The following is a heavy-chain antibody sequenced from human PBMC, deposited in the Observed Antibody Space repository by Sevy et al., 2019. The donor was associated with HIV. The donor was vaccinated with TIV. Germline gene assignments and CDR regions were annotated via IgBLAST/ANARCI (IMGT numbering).Heavy chain of an antibody. J-gene: IGHJ4*02. D-gene: IGHD2-2*01. CDR1: GGTFSNYA. CDR2: IIPIFGTT. V-gene: IGHV1-69*13. Sequence: ASVKVYCKASGGTFSNYALSWARQAPGQGLEWMGGIIPIFGTTNFAQTFQGRVTITADEFTSTAYMELSSLRSADTAVYYCARTPILVIPGATDLYVDIWGQGTLVTVSS. CDR3: ARTPILVIPGATDLYVDI.